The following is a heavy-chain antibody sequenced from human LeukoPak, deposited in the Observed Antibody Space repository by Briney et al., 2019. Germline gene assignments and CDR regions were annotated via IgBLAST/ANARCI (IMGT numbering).Heavy chain of an antibody. J-gene: IGHJ6*03. CDR3: AKIPYYDFWSGPPSMDV. D-gene: IGHD3-3*01. CDR1: GFTFSSYA. CDR2: ISGSGGCT. V-gene: IGHV3-23*01. Sequence: GGSLRLSCAASGFTFSSYAMSWVRQAPGKGLEWVAAISGSGGCTYYADSVKGRFTISRDDSKNTLYLQMNSLRAEDTAVYYCAKIPYYDFWSGPPSMDVWCKGTTVTVSS.